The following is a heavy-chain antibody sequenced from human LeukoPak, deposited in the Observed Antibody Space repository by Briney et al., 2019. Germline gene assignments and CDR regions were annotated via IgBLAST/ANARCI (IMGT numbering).Heavy chain of an antibody. D-gene: IGHD3-16*01. CDR2: INSDGSST. V-gene: IGHV3-74*01. CDR3: AKDRARWGPVQH. CDR1: GFTFSSYW. Sequence: PGGSLRLSCAASGFTFSSYWMHWVRQAPGKGLVWVSRINSDGSSTSYADSVKGRFTISRDNAKNTLYLQMNSLRAEDTAVYYCAKDRARWGPVQHWGQGTLVTVSS. J-gene: IGHJ1*01.